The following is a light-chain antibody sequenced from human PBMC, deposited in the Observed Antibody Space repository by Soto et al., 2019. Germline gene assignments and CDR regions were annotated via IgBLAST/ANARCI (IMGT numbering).Light chain of an antibody. CDR3: HQYYSSIT. V-gene: IGKV3-20*01. CDR2: ASS. Sequence: EIVLTQSPGTLSLSPGDAATLSCRASQDVDNNFLAWYQQRPGQAPRLLIDASSRRATGIPDRFSGSWSGTDFTLTISRVGPEDIAVYFCHQYYSSITFGGGTKVEVK. J-gene: IGKJ4*01. CDR1: QDVDNNF.